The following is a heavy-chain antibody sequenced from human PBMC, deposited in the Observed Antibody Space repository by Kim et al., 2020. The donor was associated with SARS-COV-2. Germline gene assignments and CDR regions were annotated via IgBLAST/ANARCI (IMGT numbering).Heavy chain of an antibody. CDR2: INSDGSTT. Sequence: GSLRLSCEASGFTFSSHWMHWVRQAPGKGLVWVSRINSDGSTTSYADSVKGRFTISRDNAKNTLYLQMNSLRAEDTAVYYCARRQFSSGWYYFDYWGQG. CDR1: GFTFSSHW. CDR3: ARRQFSSGWYYFDY. D-gene: IGHD6-19*01. J-gene: IGHJ4*02. V-gene: IGHV3-74*01.